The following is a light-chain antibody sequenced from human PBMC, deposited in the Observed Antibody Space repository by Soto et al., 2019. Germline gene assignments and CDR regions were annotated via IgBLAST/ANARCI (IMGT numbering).Light chain of an antibody. CDR2: EVG. CDR1: SSDVGAYNY. J-gene: IGLJ2*01. CDR3: SSYAGSNNLI. Sequence: QSALTQPPSASGSPGQSVTISCTGTSSDVGAYNYVSWYQQHPDKATKLMLYEVGQRPSGVPDRFSGSKSGNTASLTVSGLQAEDEADYYCSSYAGSNNLIFGGGTKLTVL. V-gene: IGLV2-8*01.